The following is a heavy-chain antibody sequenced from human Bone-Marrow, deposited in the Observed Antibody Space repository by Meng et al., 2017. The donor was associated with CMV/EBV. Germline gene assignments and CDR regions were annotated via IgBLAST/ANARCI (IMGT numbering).Heavy chain of an antibody. CDR2: IIPILGIA. V-gene: IGHV1-69*04. J-gene: IGHJ6*02. Sequence: SVKVSGKASGGTFSSYTISWVRQAPGQGLEWMGRIIPILGIANYAQKFQGRVTITADKATSTAYMELSSLRSEDTAVYDCARDGPFRDYYYGMDVWGQGTTVTVSS. CDR1: GGTFSSYT. CDR3: ARDGPFRDYYYGMDV.